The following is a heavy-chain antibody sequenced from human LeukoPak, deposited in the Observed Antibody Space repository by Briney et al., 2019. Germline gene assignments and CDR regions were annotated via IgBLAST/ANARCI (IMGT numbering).Heavy chain of an antibody. CDR2: IYSGGNT. D-gene: IGHD3-9*01. CDR1: GFSVSSNY. J-gene: IGHJ4*02. Sequence: AGGSLRLSCAASGFSVSSNYISWVRQAPGKGLEWVSVIYSGGNTYYADSVKGRFTISRDNSKNTLYLQMNSLRAEDTAVYYCAKPRLRYFDWLSSLDYWGQGTLVTVSS. CDR3: AKPRLRYFDWLSSLDY. V-gene: IGHV3-53*05.